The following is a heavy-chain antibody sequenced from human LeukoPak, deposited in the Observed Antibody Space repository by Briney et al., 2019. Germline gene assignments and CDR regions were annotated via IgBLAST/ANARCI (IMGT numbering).Heavy chain of an antibody. J-gene: IGHJ4*02. CDR3: AREKGYDSSGYYEGFDY. CDR2: INPSSGGT. CDR1: GYTFTGYY. V-gene: IGHV1-2*02. Sequence: ASVKVSCKACGYTFTGYYMHWVRQAPGQGLEWMGWINPSSGGTNYAQKFQGRVTMTRDTSISTAYMELSRLRSDDTAVYYCAREKGYDSSGYYEGFDYWGQGTWSPSP. D-gene: IGHD3-22*01.